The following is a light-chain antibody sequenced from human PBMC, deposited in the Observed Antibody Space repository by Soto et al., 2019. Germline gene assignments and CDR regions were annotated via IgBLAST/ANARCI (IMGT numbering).Light chain of an antibody. J-gene: IGLJ1*01. CDR1: SKEVGGYNY. CDR3: SSYTSSSTLV. Sequence: QSALTQPASVSGSPGQSITISCTGNSKEVGGYNYVSWYQQHPGKAPKLMIYDVSNRPSGVSNRFSGSKSGNTASLTISGLQAEDEADYYCSSYTSSSTLVFGTGTKVTVL. CDR2: DVS. V-gene: IGLV2-14*01.